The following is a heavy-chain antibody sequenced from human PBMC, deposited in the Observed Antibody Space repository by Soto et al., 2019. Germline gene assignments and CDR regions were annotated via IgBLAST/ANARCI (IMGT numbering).Heavy chain of an antibody. CDR3: ASQSSGSYYNPFYYFGMDV. V-gene: IGHV1-69*01. J-gene: IGHJ6*02. CDR1: GGTFSSYA. D-gene: IGHD3-10*01. CDR2: IIPIFGTA. Sequence: QVQLVQSGAEVKKPGSSVKVSCKASGGTFSSYAISWVRQAPGQGLEWMGGIIPIFGTANYAQKVQGRVTITADESTSTAYMELSSLRSEDTAVYSCASQSSGSYYNPFYYFGMDVWGQGPTVTVSS.